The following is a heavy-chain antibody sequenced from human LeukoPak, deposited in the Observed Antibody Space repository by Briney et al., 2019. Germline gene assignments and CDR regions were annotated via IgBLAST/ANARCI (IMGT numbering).Heavy chain of an antibody. J-gene: IGHJ3*02. V-gene: IGHV3-7*01. D-gene: IGHD3-10*01. CDR3: ARGRYLRSSGAFDI. CDR2: IKQDGSEK. CDR1: GFTFSSYW. Sequence: GGSLRLSCAASGFTFSSYWMSWVRQAPGKGLEWVANIKQDGSEKYYVDSVKGRFTISRDNAKNSLYLQMNSLRAEDTAVYYCARGRYLRSSGAFDIWGQGTMVTVSS.